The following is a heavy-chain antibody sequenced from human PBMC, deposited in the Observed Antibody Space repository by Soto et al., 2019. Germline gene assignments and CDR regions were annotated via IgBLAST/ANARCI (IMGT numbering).Heavy chain of an antibody. CDR3: ARGAISYNLYYYYYGMDV. CDR1: GGTFSSYT. J-gene: IGHJ6*02. Sequence: SVKVSCKGSGGTFSSYTISWVRQAPGQGLEWMGRIIPILGIANYAQKFQGRVTITADKSTSTAYMELSSLRSEDTAVYYCARGAISYNLYYYYYGMDVWGQGTTVTVSS. D-gene: IGHD1-26*01. V-gene: IGHV1-69*02. CDR2: IIPILGIA.